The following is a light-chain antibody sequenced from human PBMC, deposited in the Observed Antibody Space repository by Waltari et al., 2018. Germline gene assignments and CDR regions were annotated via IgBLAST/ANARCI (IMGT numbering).Light chain of an antibody. Sequence: EIVLTQSPGPLSLSPGERATLSCRASQSVSSSYLAWYQQKPGQAPRLLVYGASTRATGIPDRFSGGGSGTDFSLTISRLEPEDFAVYFCQQCGTSPVTFGQGTRLEMK. CDR3: QQCGTSPVT. V-gene: IGKV3-20*01. J-gene: IGKJ5*01. CDR2: GAS. CDR1: QSVSSSY.